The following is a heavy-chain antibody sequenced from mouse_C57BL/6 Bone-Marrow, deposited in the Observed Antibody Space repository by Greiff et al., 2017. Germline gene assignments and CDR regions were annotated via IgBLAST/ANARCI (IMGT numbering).Heavy chain of an antibody. CDR3: ARQKGSYDYGAWFAY. CDR2: ISPGGSDT. J-gene: IGHJ3*01. V-gene: IGHV5-6*01. D-gene: IGHD2-4*01. Sequence: EVKLVESGGDLVKPGGSLKLSCAASGFTFSSYGMSWVRQTPDKRLEWVATISPGGSDTYYPDSVKGRFTLSRNTAKNTLYLQMSSLTSEHTAVYYGARQKGSYDYGAWFAYWGQGTLVTVSA. CDR1: GFTFSSYG.